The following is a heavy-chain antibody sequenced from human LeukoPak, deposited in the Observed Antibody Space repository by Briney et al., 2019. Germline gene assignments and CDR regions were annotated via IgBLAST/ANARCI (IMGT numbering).Heavy chain of an antibody. CDR1: GYSISSGYY. D-gene: IGHD1-26*01. CDR3: ARGPTEVGATNV. CDR2: FYDSGNT. V-gene: IGHV4-38-2*02. Sequence: SETLSLTCTVSGYSISSGYYWGWIRQPPGKGLEWIGSFYDSGNTYYNPSLKSRVTIPVDTSKNQFSLKVRSVTAADTAVYYCARGPTEVGATNVWGQGTLVTVSS. J-gene: IGHJ4*02.